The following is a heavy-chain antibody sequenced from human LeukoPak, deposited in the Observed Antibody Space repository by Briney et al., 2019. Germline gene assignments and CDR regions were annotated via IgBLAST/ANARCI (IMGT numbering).Heavy chain of an antibody. CDR1: GDSVSSNSAA. Sequence: SQTLSLTCAISGDSVSSNSAAWNWIRQSPSRGLEWLGRTYYRSKWYNDYAVSVKSRITINPDTSKNQFSLQLNSVTPEDTAVYYCAREETIFGVVINYYYYYMDVWGKGTTVTVSS. V-gene: IGHV6-1*01. CDR3: AREETIFGVVINYYYYYMDV. J-gene: IGHJ6*03. D-gene: IGHD3-3*01. CDR2: TYYRSKWYN.